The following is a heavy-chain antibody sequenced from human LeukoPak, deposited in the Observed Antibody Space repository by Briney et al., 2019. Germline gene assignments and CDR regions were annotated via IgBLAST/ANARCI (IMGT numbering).Heavy chain of an antibody. CDR3: TRYNTAVCQWAVQAVHWLVY. V-gene: IGHV3-21*01. J-gene: IGHJ4*02. Sequence: GGSLRLSCAASGFTFSSYSMNWVRQAPGKGLEWVSYINNNRSYIYYADSVKGRFTISRDNAKNSLYLQMNSLRAEYTAMYSCTRYNTAVCQWAVQAVHWLVYWGWGPLVTVSS. D-gene: IGHD4-23*01. CDR2: INNNRSYI. CDR1: GFTFSSYS.